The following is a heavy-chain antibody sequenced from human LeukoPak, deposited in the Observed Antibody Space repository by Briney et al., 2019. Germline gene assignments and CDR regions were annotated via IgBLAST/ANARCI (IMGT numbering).Heavy chain of an antibody. CDR1: GYTFTGCY. J-gene: IGHJ4*02. V-gene: IGHV1-2*06. CDR3: VNTYGDYGGY. CDR2: INPNCGGT. D-gene: IGHD4-17*01. Sequence: SVKVSCKASGYTFTGCYMHWLPQAPGQGREWMGRINPNCGGTNYEQKFQDRVTMTRDTSISTAYMTLSRVRSDYTAVYYCVNTYGDYGGYWGQGTLVTVSS.